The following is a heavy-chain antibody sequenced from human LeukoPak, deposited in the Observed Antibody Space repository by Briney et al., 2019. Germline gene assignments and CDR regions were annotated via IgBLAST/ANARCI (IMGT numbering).Heavy chain of an antibody. J-gene: IGHJ6*02. CDR2: MNPNSGNT. CDR1: GYTFTSYD. CDR3: ARGSVPQEDWHSSWFGPPRRAMDV. Sequence: ASVKVSCKASGYTFTSYDINWVRQATGQGLEWMGWMNPNSGNTGYAQKFQGRVTMTRDTSTSTVYMELSSLRSEDTAVYYCARGSVPQEDWHSSWFGPPRRAMDVWGQGTTVTVSS. V-gene: IGHV1-8*01. D-gene: IGHD6-13*01.